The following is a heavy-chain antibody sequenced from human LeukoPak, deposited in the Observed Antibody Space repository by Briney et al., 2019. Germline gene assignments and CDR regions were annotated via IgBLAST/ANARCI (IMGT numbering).Heavy chain of an antibody. D-gene: IGHD5-24*01. V-gene: IGHV3-20*04. Sequence: GGSLRLSCAASGFIFDDYGMTWVRQTPGKGLEWVSGINWIGGSTGYADSVKGRFTISRDNAKNSLYLHTNSLRAVDTALYFCARDLGYKDYVSAFDIWGQGTMVTVSS. CDR3: ARDLGYKDYVSAFDI. J-gene: IGHJ3*02. CDR1: GFIFDDYG. CDR2: INWIGGST.